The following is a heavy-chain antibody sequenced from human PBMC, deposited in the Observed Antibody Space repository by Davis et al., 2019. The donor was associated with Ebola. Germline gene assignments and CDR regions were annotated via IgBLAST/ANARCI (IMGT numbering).Heavy chain of an antibody. Sequence: SETLSLTCAVYGASSSAYFWSWIRQAPEKGLEWIGEINHSGSTNYNPSLKSRVTISVDTSKNQFSLKLSSVTAADTAVYYCARVRVSRFDPWGQGTLVTVSS. V-gene: IGHV4-34*01. CDR1: GASSSAYF. CDR2: INHSGST. CDR3: ARVRVSRFDP. J-gene: IGHJ5*02.